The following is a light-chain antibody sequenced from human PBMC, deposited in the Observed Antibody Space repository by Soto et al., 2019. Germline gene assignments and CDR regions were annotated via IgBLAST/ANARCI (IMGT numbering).Light chain of an antibody. Sequence: EIVMTQSPATLSVSPGERTTLSCRASQNIASHLAWYQQKPGQAPSLLIYAASSRATGIPARFSGSGSGTEFTLTISSLQSEDFAVYYCQQYNSWPRTFGQGTKVDI. V-gene: IGKV3-15*01. CDR1: QNIASH. CDR2: AAS. J-gene: IGKJ1*01. CDR3: QQYNSWPRT.